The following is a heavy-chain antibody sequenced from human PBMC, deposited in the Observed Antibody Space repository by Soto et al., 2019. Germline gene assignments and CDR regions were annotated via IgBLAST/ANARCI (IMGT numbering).Heavy chain of an antibody. CDR1: GSIFSGYG. CDR3: ARDGVGRTVFFGYFDN. Sequence: PGGSLRLSCAASGSIFSGYGMHWVRQAPGKGPEWVAVIRYDGSNIYYAESVKGRFTISRDNSKNTLYLQMNSLRAEDTAVYYCARDGVGRTVFFGYFDNWGQGALVTVSS. D-gene: IGHD3-3*01. J-gene: IGHJ4*02. CDR2: IRYDGSNI. V-gene: IGHV3-33*01.